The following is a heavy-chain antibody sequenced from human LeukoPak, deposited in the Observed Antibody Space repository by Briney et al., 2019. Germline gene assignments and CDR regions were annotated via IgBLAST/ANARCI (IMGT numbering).Heavy chain of an antibody. D-gene: IGHD6-13*01. CDR3: ARDSIAAAGTDNWFDP. CDR1: GVSISSGGYY. CDR2: IYYSGST. J-gene: IGHJ5*02. Sequence: PSQTLSLICTVSGVSISSGGYYWSWIRQHPGRGLECIGYIYYSGSTYYNPSLKSRVTISVDTSKNQFSLKLSSVTAADTAVYCCARDSIAAAGTDNWFDPWGQGTLVTVSS. V-gene: IGHV4-31*03.